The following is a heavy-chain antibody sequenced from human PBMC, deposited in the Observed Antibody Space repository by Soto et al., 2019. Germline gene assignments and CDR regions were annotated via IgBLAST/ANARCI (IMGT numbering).Heavy chain of an antibody. CDR2: INYSGST. CDR3: SRRAPEGFDP. J-gene: IGHJ5*02. Sequence: SETLSLTCTVSGGSISSSPYYWGWVRQPPGKGLEWIGSINYSGSTYYNPSLKSRLTLSVDTSKNPFSLRVISVTAADTALYYCSRRAPEGFDPWGQGTLVNVS. V-gene: IGHV4-39*01. CDR1: GGSISSSPYY.